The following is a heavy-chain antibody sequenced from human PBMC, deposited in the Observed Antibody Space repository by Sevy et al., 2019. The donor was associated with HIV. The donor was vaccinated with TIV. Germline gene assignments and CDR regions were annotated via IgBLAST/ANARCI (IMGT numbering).Heavy chain of an antibody. D-gene: IGHD3-3*01. CDR1: GYTFTSYG. CDR2: ISAYNGNT. Sequence: ASVKVSCKASGYTFTSYGISWVRQAPGQGLEWMGWISAYNGNTNYAQKLQGRVTMTTDTSTSTAYMELRSLRSDDTAVYYCASTPGSHTYESYYYYAMDVWGQGTTVTVSS. J-gene: IGHJ6*02. V-gene: IGHV1-18*01. CDR3: ASTPGSHTYESYYYYAMDV.